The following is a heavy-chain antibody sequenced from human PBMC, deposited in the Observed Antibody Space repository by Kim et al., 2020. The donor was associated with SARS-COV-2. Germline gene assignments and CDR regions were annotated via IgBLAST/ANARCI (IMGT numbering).Heavy chain of an antibody. CDR3: ARRAYSGSYYYFDD. CDR1: GFTFSSNW. J-gene: IGHJ4*02. V-gene: IGHV3-74*01. CDR2: ISSDGSST. Sequence: GGSLRLSCAASGFTFSSNWMHWARQVPGKGLVWVSRISSDGSSTSYADSVKGRFTISRDNAKNTLYLQMNSLRAEDTAVYYCARRAYSGSYYYFDDWGQGTLVTVSS. D-gene: IGHD1-26*01.